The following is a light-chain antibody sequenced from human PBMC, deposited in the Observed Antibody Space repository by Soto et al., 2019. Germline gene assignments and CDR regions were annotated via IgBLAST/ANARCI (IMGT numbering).Light chain of an antibody. CDR1: SSNIGNNA. CDR3: ATWDDSLDGWV. V-gene: IGLV1-44*01. CDR2: RNS. J-gene: IGLJ3*02. Sequence: QSVLTQPPSASGSPGQRVIISCSGSSSNIGNNAVNWYQHLPGTSPKLLIYRNSQRPSGVPDRFSGSKSGTSASLAISGLQSEDETAYYCATWDDSLDGWVFGGGTKLTVL.